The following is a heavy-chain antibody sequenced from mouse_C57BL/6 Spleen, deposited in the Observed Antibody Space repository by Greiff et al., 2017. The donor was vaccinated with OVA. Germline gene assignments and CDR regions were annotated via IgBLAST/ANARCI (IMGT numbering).Heavy chain of an antibody. J-gene: IGHJ4*01. Sequence: EVMLVESEGGLVQPGSSMKLSCTASGFTFSDYYMAWVRQVPEKGLEWVANINYDGSSTYYLDSLKSRFIISRDNAKNILYLQMSSLKSEDTATYYCARGGPIMDYWGQGTSVTVSS. CDR1: GFTFSDYY. V-gene: IGHV5-16*01. CDR3: ARGGPIMDY. CDR2: INYDGSST.